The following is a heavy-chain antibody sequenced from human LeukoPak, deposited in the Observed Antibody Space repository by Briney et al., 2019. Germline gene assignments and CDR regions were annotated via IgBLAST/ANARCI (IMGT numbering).Heavy chain of an antibody. CDR2: IIPIFGTA. J-gene: IGHJ5*02. CDR1: GGTFSSYA. Sequence: SVKVSCKASGGTFSSYAIGWVRQAPGQGLEWMGRIIPIFGTANYAQKFQGRVTITTDESTSTAYMELSSLRSEDTAVYYCARDPTGFLGTWFDPWGQGTLVTVSS. D-gene: IGHD1-14*01. CDR3: ARDPTGFLGTWFDP. V-gene: IGHV1-69*05.